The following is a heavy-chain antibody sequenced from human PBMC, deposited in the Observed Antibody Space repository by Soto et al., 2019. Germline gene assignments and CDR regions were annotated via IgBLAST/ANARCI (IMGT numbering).Heavy chain of an antibody. CDR1: GYNFAGYW. CDR2: IYPSDSDT. Sequence: GRSLKISCKVSGYNFAGYWIAWVRQMPGKGLELMGIIYPSDSDTRYRPSFQGQVTISADKSISSAYLQWSSLRASDTAMYYCARGGVSTRAFDYWVQGTPVTVSS. CDR3: ARGGVSTRAFDY. D-gene: IGHD3-3*01. J-gene: IGHJ4*02. V-gene: IGHV5-51*03.